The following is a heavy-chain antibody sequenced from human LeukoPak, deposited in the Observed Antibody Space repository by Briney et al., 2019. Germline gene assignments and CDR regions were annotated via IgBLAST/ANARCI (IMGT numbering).Heavy chain of an antibody. J-gene: IGHJ4*02. Sequence: ASVKVSCKTSGGTFRNYGFTWVRQAPGQGLEWMGGIIPIFGTGKYAQKFQGRVTVIADEFTSTAYMELSSLRSEDTAVYYCARDSPAFDYWGQGTLVTVSS. V-gene: IGHV1-69*13. CDR1: GGTFRNYG. D-gene: IGHD6-25*01. CDR2: IIPIFGTG. CDR3: ARDSPAFDY.